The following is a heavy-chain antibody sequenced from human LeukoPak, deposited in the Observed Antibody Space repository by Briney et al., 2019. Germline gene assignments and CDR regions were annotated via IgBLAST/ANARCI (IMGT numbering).Heavy chain of an antibody. CDR1: GFTFSSYW. V-gene: IGHV3-7*01. CDR2: IKQDGSEK. CDR3: ATQIFGVVNDAFDI. Sequence: PGGSLRLSCAASGFTFSSYWMSWVRQAPGKGLEWVANIKQDGSEKYYVDSVKSRFTISRDNAKNSLYLQMNSLRAEDTAVYYCATQIFGVVNDAFDIWGQGTMVTVSS. J-gene: IGHJ3*02. D-gene: IGHD3-3*01.